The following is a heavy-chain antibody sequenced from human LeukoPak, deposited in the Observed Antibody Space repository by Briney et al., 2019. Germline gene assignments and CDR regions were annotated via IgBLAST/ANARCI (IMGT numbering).Heavy chain of an antibody. V-gene: IGHV3-23*01. CDR2: VSSGGSST. Sequence: PGGSPRLSCAASEFIFSSYGMSWVRQAPGKGLEWVSAVSSGGSSTYYADSVKGRFTISRDNSKNTLYLKMNSLRAEDTAVYYCAKGHGWEASYYYYYMDVWGKGTTVTISS. D-gene: IGHD1-26*01. CDR3: AKGHGWEASYYYYYMDV. J-gene: IGHJ6*03. CDR1: EFIFSSYG.